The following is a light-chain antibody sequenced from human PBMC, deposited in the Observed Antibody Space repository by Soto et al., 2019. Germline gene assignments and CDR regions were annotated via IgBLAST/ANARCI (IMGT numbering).Light chain of an antibody. Sequence: EIVLTQSPGTLSLSPGERATLSCRVSQSVSSSYLAWYQQKPGQAPRLLISGASTRATGIPDRFSGSGSGTDFTLTISRLDPEDFAVYYCQQYGSSPLTFGGGTKVEIK. CDR1: QSVSSSY. CDR2: GAS. J-gene: IGKJ4*01. V-gene: IGKV3-20*01. CDR3: QQYGSSPLT.